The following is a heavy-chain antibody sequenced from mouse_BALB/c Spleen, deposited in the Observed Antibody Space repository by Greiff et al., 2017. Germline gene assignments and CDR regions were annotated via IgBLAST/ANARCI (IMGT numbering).Heavy chain of an antibody. CDR1: GFNIKDYY. Sequence: DVQLQESGAELVRPGALVKLSCKASGFNIKDYYMHWVKQRPEQGLEWIGWIDPENGNTIYDPKFQGKASITADTSSNTAYLQLSSLTSEDTAVYYCARGGRNAMDYWGQGTSVTVSS. D-gene: IGHD3-3*01. CDR2: IDPENGNT. J-gene: IGHJ4*01. V-gene: IGHV14-1*02. CDR3: ARGGRNAMDY.